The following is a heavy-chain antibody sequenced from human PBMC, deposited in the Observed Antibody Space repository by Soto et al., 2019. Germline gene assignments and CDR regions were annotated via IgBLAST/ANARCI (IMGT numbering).Heavy chain of an antibody. D-gene: IGHD3-3*01. Sequence: GASVKVSCKASGGTFSSYAISWVRQAPGQGLEWMGGIIPIFGTANYAQKFQGRVTITADKSTSTAYMELSSLRSEDTAVYYCARSDSEELRFLEWPENYYYYGMDVWGQGTTVTVSS. CDR1: GGTFSSYA. V-gene: IGHV1-69*06. J-gene: IGHJ6*02. CDR2: IIPIFGTA. CDR3: ARSDSEELRFLEWPENYYYYGMDV.